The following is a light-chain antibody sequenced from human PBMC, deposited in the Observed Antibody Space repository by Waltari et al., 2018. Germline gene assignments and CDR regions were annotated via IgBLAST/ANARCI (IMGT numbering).Light chain of an antibody. CDR2: NTS. CDR3: QQYDNSSS. CDR1: QSLSSSY. Sequence: ELVLPQSPGTLSLSPVERAPLSCRASQSLSSSYVAWYQQKPGQAPRLLIYNTSNRATGIPDRFSGSGSGTDFTLTISRLEPEDFAVYYCQQYDNSSSFGQGTKLEIK. V-gene: IGKV3-20*01. J-gene: IGKJ2*01.